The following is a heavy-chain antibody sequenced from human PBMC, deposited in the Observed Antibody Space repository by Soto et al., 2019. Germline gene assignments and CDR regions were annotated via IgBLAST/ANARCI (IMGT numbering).Heavy chain of an antibody. V-gene: IGHV3-23*01. J-gene: IGHJ4*02. CDR1: GFSFSPYA. Sequence: GGSLRLSCAASGFSFSPYAMSWVRQAPGKGLEWVSSISGSGNKTYYADSVKGRFTISRDNSKDTLFLQMNGLSAEDTALYYCARGVWLHFDNWGQGTLVTVSS. D-gene: IGHD2-21*01. CDR2: ISGSGNKT. CDR3: ARGVWLHFDN.